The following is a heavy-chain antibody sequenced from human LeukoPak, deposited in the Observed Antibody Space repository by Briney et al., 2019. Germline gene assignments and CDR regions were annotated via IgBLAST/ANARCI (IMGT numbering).Heavy chain of an antibody. CDR3: ARRTGYSSSWTFDY. CDR2: FDPEDGET. J-gene: IGHJ4*02. D-gene: IGHD6-13*01. Sequence: ASVKVSCKASGYTLNELSIHWVRQAPGKGLEWMGGFDPEDGETIYAQKFRGRLTMTTDTSTSTAYMELRSLRSDDTAVYYCARRTGYSSSWTFDYWGQGTLVTVSS. V-gene: IGHV1-24*01. CDR1: GYTLNELS.